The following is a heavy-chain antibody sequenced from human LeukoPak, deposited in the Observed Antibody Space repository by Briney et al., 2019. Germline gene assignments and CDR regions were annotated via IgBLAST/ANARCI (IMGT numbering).Heavy chain of an antibody. Sequence: GGSLRLSCAASGFTFSSYGMSWVRQAPGKGLEWVSANSGSGGSAFYADSVKGRFTVSRDNSRNTLYLQMNSLRVEDTALYYCAKSLSGWYAKSFDYRGQGTLVTVSS. D-gene: IGHD6-19*01. J-gene: IGHJ4*02. CDR3: AKSLSGWYAKSFDY. CDR1: GFTFSSYG. CDR2: NSGSGGSA. V-gene: IGHV3-23*01.